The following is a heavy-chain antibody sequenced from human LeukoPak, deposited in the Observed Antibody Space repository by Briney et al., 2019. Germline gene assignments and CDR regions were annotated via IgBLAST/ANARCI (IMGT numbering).Heavy chain of an antibody. CDR1: GGSISSSSYY. J-gene: IGHJ3*02. Sequence: SETLSLTCTVSGGSISSSSYYCGWIRQPPGKGLEWIGSMYYSGNTYYNPSLESRVTISVDTSKNQFSLKLSSVTAADTAVYYCVRHARWTTDAFDIWGQGTMVTVSS. CDR2: MYYSGNT. CDR3: VRHARWTTDAFDI. D-gene: IGHD5-24*01. V-gene: IGHV4-39*01.